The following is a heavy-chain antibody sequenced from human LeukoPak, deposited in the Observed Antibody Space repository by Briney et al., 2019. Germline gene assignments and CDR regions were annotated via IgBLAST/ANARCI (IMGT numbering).Heavy chain of an antibody. D-gene: IGHD3-22*01. Sequence: TSETLSLTCTVSGGSISSGGYYWSWIRQHPGNGLEWIGYIYYSGSTYYDPSLKSRVTISVDTSKNQFSLKLSSVTAADTAVYYCARALITMIVVGTFDPWGQGTLVTVSS. J-gene: IGHJ5*02. CDR2: IYYSGST. CDR3: ARALITMIVVGTFDP. V-gene: IGHV4-31*03. CDR1: GGSISSGGYY.